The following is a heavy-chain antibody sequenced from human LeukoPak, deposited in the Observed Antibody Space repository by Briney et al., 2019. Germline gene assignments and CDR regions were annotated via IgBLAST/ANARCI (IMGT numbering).Heavy chain of an antibody. CDR2: INSDGSAT. V-gene: IGHV3-74*01. CDR1: GFRFSNSS. CDR3: ARGTAGYHSSYFDY. Sequence: GGSLRLSCAASGFRFSNSSMAWVRQAPGKGLVWVSRINSDGSATAYADSVKSRFTISRDNAENTLYLQMNSLRAEDTAVYYCARGTAGYHSSYFDYWGQGTPVTVSS. D-gene: IGHD3-16*02. J-gene: IGHJ4*02.